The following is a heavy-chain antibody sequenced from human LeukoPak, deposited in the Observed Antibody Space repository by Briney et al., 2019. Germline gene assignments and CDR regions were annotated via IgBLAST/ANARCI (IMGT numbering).Heavy chain of an antibody. D-gene: IGHD3-3*01. Sequence: GGSLRLSRAASGFTFDDYGMSWVRQAPGKGLEWVSGINWNGVSTRYADSVKGRFTISRDNAKNSLYLRMNSLRAEDTALYYCARDGRYDFWSGSSSYFDCWGQGTLVTVSS. V-gene: IGHV3-20*04. J-gene: IGHJ4*02. CDR2: INWNGVST. CDR3: ARDGRYDFWSGSSSYFDC. CDR1: GFTFDDYG.